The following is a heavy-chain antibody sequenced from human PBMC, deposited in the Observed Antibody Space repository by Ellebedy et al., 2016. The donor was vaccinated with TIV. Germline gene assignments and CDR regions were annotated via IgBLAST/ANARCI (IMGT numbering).Heavy chain of an antibody. D-gene: IGHD3-10*02. V-gene: IGHV1-2*02. CDR2: INPNTWAT. Sequence: AASVKVSCKASGYTFIGYSLHWVRQAPGQGLEWMGWINPNTWATKYAQKFQGRVTMTRATSISTTYTELSSLRSDDAAVYYCAKALSAYDYYVLDFWGQGTLLTVSS. CDR3: AKALSAYDYYVLDF. J-gene: IGHJ4*02. CDR1: GYTFIGYS.